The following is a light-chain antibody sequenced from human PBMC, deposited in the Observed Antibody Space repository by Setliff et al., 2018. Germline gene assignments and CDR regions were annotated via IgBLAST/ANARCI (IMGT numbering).Light chain of an antibody. V-gene: IGKV1-9*01. J-gene: IGKJ1*01. Sequence: DIHLTQSPSFLSASVGDRITITCRASQGIGTYLAWYQQQPGKAPKLLLYAASNLQTGVPSRFRGGGSGTEFTLMISSLQPEDLGVYYCQQLNSFPPNFGQGT. CDR2: AAS. CDR3: QQLNSFPPN. CDR1: QGIGTY.